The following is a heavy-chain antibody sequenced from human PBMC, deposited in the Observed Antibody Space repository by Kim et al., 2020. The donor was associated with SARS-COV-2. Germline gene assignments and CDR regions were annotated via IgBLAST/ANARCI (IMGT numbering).Heavy chain of an antibody. CDR2: IYTSGST. Sequence: SETLSLTCTVSGGSISSYYWSWIRQPAGKGLEWIGRIYTSGSTNYNPSLKSRVTMSVDTSKNQFSLKLSSVTAADTAVYYCAREDCSGGSCYSEGWFDPWGQGTLVTVSS. J-gene: IGHJ5*02. D-gene: IGHD2-15*01. CDR1: GGSISSYY. CDR3: AREDCSGGSCYSEGWFDP. V-gene: IGHV4-4*07.